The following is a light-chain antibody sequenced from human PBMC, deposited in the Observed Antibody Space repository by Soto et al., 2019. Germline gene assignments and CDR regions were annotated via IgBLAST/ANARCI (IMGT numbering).Light chain of an antibody. V-gene: IGLV4-69*01. CDR1: SGHSSYA. J-gene: IGLJ3*02. Sequence: QLVLTQSPSASASLGASVKLTCTLSSGHSSYAIAWHQQQPEKGPRYLMKLNSDGSHSQGDGIPDRFSGSSSGAERYLTISRLQSEDEADYYCQTWGSGIYWVFGGGTKLTVL. CDR3: QTWGSGIYWV. CDR2: LNSDGSH.